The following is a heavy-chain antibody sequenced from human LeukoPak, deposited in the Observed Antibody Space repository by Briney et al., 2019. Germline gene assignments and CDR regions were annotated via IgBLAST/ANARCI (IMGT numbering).Heavy chain of an antibody. V-gene: IGHV4-34*01. CDR3: ASQLGGSYWSGAFDI. Sequence: SETLSLTCAVYGGSFSGYYWSWIRQPPGKGLEWIGEINHSGSTNYNPSLKSRVTISVDTSKNQFSLKLSSVTAADTAVYYCASQLGGSYWSGAFDIWGQGTMVTVSS. CDR1: GGSFSGYY. J-gene: IGHJ3*02. D-gene: IGHD1-26*01. CDR2: INHSGST.